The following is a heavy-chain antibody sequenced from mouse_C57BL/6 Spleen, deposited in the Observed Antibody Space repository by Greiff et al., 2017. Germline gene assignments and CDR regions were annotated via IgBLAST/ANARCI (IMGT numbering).Heavy chain of an antibody. Sequence: QVQLQQPGAELVRPGSSVKLSCKASGYTFTSYWMHWVKQRPIQGLEWIGNIDPSDSETHYNQKFKDKATLTVDKSSSTAYMQLSSLTSEDSAVYYCARWVSTTNLDYWGQGTTLTVSS. V-gene: IGHV1-52*01. CDR2: IDPSDSET. J-gene: IGHJ2*01. CDR3: ARWVSTTNLDY. D-gene: IGHD1-1*01. CDR1: GYTFTSYW.